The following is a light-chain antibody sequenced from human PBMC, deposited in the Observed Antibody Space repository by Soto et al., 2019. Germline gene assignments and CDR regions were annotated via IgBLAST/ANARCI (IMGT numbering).Light chain of an antibody. Sequence: EIVLTQSPGTLSLSPGERATLSCRASQSVSSSNLAWYYQKPGQPPRLLIFGASSRATGIPDRFSGSGSGTDFTLTISRVEPEDFAMYYFQQYNSYSTWTFGQGTKVEIK. CDR2: GAS. V-gene: IGKV3-20*01. J-gene: IGKJ1*01. CDR3: QQYNSYSTWT. CDR1: QSVSSSN.